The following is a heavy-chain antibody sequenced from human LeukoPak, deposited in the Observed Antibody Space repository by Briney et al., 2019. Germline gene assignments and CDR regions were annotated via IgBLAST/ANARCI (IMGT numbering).Heavy chain of an antibody. Sequence: SETLSLTCAVYGGSFCGYYCSWIRQPPGKGLEWIGEINHSGSTNYNPSLKSRVTISVDTSKNQFSLKLSSVTAAHTAVYYCARHPYSGSYVDWGQGTLVTVSS. D-gene: IGHD1-26*01. CDR1: GGSFCGYY. CDR2: INHSGST. V-gene: IGHV4-34*01. CDR3: ARHPYSGSYVD. J-gene: IGHJ4*02.